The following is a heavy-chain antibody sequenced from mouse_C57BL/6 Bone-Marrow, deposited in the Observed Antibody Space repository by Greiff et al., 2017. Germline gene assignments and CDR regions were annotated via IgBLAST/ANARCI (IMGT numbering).Heavy chain of an antibody. CDR3: ARHGGFYYFDY. J-gene: IGHJ2*01. CDR2: ISSGGSYT. CDR1: GFTFSSYG. Sequence: EVKLMESGGDLVKPGGSLKLSCAASGFTFSSYGMSWVRQTPDKRLEWVATISSGGSYTYSPDSVKGRFTISRDNAKNTLYLQRSSLQSEDTAMYYCARHGGFYYFDYWGQGTTLTVSS. V-gene: IGHV5-6*01.